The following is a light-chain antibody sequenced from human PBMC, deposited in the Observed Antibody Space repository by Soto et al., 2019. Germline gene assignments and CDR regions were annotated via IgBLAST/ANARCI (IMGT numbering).Light chain of an antibody. CDR2: DVS. CDR1: SSDVGGYNY. Sequence: TQPAVVSGCTARSSTISCTGTSSDVGGYNYVSWYQHHPGKAPKLLIYDVSNRPSGVSNRFSGSKSDNTASLTISGLQPEDEADYYCSSYTTSNNRQIVFGTGNEVPV. J-gene: IGLJ1*01. V-gene: IGLV2-14*03. CDR3: SSYTTSNNRQIV.